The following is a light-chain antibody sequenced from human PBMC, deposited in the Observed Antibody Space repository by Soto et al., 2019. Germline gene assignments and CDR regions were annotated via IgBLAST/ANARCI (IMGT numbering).Light chain of an antibody. CDR2: RNT. V-gene: IGLV1-44*01. CDR1: ASNIGSQP. Sequence: QLVLTQPPSASGTPGQGVTLSCSGSASNIGSQPVSWYQHLPGTAPKLLIPRNTERPSGVPDRFSGSMSGTSAALAISGLQSEDEGDYYCAAWDDSLDAWLFGGGTKLTVL. CDR3: AAWDDSLDAWL. J-gene: IGLJ3*02.